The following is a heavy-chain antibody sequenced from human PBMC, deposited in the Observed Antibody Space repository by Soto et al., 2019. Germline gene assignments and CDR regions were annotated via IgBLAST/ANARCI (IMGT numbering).Heavy chain of an antibody. CDR3: ARDLSSDSTGFRGYDL. D-gene: IGHD3-22*01. V-gene: IGHV1-69*01. J-gene: IGHJ4*02. Sequence: QVPLVQSGAEVKKPGSAVKVSCKASGGTVSSYAITWVRQAPGKGLEWMGVFIPMFVSAHYAQKFQGRVTITADESTSTAYMELSGLRSEDTAIYYCARDLSSDSTGFRGYDLWGQGTLVTVSS. CDR1: GGTVSSYA. CDR2: FIPMFVSA.